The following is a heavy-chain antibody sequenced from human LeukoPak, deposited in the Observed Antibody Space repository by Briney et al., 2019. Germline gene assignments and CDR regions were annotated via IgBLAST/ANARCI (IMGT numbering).Heavy chain of an antibody. Sequence: GGSLRLSCAASGFTFSSYAMHWVRQAPGKGLEWVSGISWNGGNIGYADSVKGRFTISRDNAKNSLYLQMNSLRAEDTAFYYCAKVSGSGWLSLFDYWGQGTLVTVSS. CDR3: AKVSGSGWLSLFDY. J-gene: IGHJ4*02. V-gene: IGHV3-9*01. CDR2: ISWNGGNI. D-gene: IGHD6-19*01. CDR1: GFTFSSYA.